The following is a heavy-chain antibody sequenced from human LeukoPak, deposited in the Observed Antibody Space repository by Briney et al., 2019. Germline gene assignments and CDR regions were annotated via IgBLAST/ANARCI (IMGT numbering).Heavy chain of an antibody. CDR2: IIPILGIA. D-gene: IGHD1-14*01. V-gene: IGHV1-69*04. CDR1: GGTFSSYA. J-gene: IGHJ3*02. Sequence: ASVKVSCKASGGTFSSYAISWVRQAPGQGLEWMGRIIPILGIANYAQKFQGRVTITADKSTSTAYMELSSLRSEDTAVYYCARPEQGGAFDIWGQGTMVTVSS. CDR3: ARPEQGGAFDI.